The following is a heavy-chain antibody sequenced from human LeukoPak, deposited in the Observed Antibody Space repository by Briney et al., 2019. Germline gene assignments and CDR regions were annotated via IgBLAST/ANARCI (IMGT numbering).Heavy chain of an antibody. CDR1: GFTFSSYA. Sequence: TGGSLRLSCAASGFTFSSYAMHWVRQAPGKGLEYVSAISSNGGSTYYANSVKGKFTISRDNSKNTLYLQMGSLRAEDMAVYYCASAYNWGQGTLVTVSS. J-gene: IGHJ4*02. D-gene: IGHD1-14*01. V-gene: IGHV3-64*01. CDR3: ASAYN. CDR2: ISSNGGST.